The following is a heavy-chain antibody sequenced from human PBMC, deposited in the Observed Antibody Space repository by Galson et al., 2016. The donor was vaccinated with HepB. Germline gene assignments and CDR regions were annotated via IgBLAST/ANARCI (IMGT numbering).Heavy chain of an antibody. V-gene: IGHV4-39*01. CDR2: MYSNGDT. CDR3: ASYYDSSNTRWYNWFDP. Sequence: SETLSLTCTVSGGSISSSSYYWGWIRQPPGKGLEWIGTMYSNGDTYYNPSLKTRVTISADTSKNQFSLKLSSVTAADTAVYYCASYYDSSNTRWYNWFDPWGQGTLVTVSS. CDR1: GGSISSSSYY. D-gene: IGHD3-22*01. J-gene: IGHJ5*02.